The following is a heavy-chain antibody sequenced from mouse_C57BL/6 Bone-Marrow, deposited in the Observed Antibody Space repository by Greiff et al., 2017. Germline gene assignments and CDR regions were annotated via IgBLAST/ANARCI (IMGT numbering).Heavy chain of an antibody. Sequence: DVKLVESGGGLVKPGGSLKLSCAASGFTFSSYAMSWVRQTPEKRLEWVATISDGGSYTYYPDNVKGRFTISRDNAKNNLYLQMSHLKSEDTAMYYCAREYDYDFDYWGQGTTLTVSS. J-gene: IGHJ2*01. D-gene: IGHD2-4*01. CDR2: ISDGGSYT. CDR3: AREYDYDFDY. CDR1: GFTFSSYA. V-gene: IGHV5-4*01.